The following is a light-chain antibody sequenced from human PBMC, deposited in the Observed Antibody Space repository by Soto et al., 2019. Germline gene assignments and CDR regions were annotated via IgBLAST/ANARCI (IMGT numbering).Light chain of an antibody. Sequence: DIVMTQSPDSLAVSLGERATINCKSSQSVLYSSHNKNYLAWYQQKQGQPPKLLIYWASTRESGVPDRFSGSGSGTDFTLTISSLQAEDVAVYYCQQYYSTPQTFGQGTKVEIK. CDR3: QQYYSTPQT. J-gene: IGKJ1*01. V-gene: IGKV4-1*01. CDR1: QSVLYSSHNKNY. CDR2: WAS.